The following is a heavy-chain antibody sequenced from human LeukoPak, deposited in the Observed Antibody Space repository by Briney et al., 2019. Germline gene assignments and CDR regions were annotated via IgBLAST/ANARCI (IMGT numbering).Heavy chain of an antibody. Sequence: PSETLSLTCAVYGGSFSGYSWTWIRQPPRKGLEWIGEINHSGSTNYNPSLKSRVIISVDTSKNQFALKLSSVTAAYTAVYYCARGDNYYGSGIGDWGRGTLVTVSS. D-gene: IGHD3-10*01. CDR1: GGSFSGYS. J-gene: IGHJ4*02. CDR2: INHSGST. CDR3: ARGDNYYGSGIGD. V-gene: IGHV4-34*01.